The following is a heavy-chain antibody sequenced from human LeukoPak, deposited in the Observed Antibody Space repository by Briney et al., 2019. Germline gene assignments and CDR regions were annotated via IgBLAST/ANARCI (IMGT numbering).Heavy chain of an antibody. Sequence: GGSLRLSCAASGFTFSSYGMHWVRQAPGKGLEWVAVISYDGSNKYYADSVKGRFTIFRDNSKNTLYLQMNSLRAEDTAVYYCAKDTRYSGSYGYFDYWGQGTLVTVSS. CDR3: AKDTRYSGSYGYFDY. V-gene: IGHV3-30*18. D-gene: IGHD1-26*01. CDR2: ISYDGSNK. CDR1: GFTFSSYG. J-gene: IGHJ4*02.